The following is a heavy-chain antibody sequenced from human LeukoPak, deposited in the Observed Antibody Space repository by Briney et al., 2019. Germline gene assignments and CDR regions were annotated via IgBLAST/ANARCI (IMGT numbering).Heavy chain of an antibody. CDR2: INQDGSEK. CDR3: ARKAYGLDV. V-gene: IGHV3-7*03. J-gene: IGHJ6*04. Sequence: GGSLRLSCAPSGFTFSSYWMSWVRQAPGKGLENVAHINQDGSEKYYVDSVKGRFTISRDNAKNSLYLQMNSLRAEDTAVYYCARKAYGLDVWGKGTTVTGSS. CDR1: GFTFSSYW.